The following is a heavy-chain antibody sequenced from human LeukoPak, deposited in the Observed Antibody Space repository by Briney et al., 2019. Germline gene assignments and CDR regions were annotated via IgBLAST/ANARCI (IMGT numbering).Heavy chain of an antibody. Sequence: SETLSLTCTVSGGSISSYCWNWIRQPAGKGLEWIGRVYTSGSTNYNPSLKSRVTMSVDTSKNQFSLKLSSVTAADTAMYYCARGGLYGDYFFGYWGQGTLVTVSS. CDR1: GGSISSYC. V-gene: IGHV4-4*07. CDR2: VYTSGST. D-gene: IGHD4-17*01. CDR3: ARGGLYGDYFFGY. J-gene: IGHJ4*02.